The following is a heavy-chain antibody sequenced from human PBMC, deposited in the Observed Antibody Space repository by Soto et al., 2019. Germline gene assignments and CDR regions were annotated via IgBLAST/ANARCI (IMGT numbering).Heavy chain of an antibody. D-gene: IGHD6-13*01. CDR1: GGSFSIYA. V-gene: IGHV1-69*13. Sequence: SVKVSCKASGGSFSIYAISLVRQAPGQGLEWMGGIIPIFGTANYAQKFQGRVTITADESTSTAYMELSSLRSEDTAVYYCARGGRSSSWYASRKTVSPYYYYGMDVWGQGTTVTVSS. J-gene: IGHJ6*02. CDR2: IIPIFGTA. CDR3: ARGGRSSSWYASRKTVSPYYYYGMDV.